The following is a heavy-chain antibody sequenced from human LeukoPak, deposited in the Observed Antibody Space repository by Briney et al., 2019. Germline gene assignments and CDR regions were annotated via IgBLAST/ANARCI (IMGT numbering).Heavy chain of an antibody. Sequence: GGSLRLSCAASGFTFSSSAMSWVRQAPGKGLEWVSSISGSGGSTYYADSVKGRFTISRDNAKNSLYLQMNSLRAEDTAVYYCASPTGSSGYGWDYWGQGTLVTVSS. J-gene: IGHJ4*02. CDR1: GFTFSSSA. CDR2: ISGSGGST. D-gene: IGHD3-22*01. V-gene: IGHV3-23*01. CDR3: ASPTGSSGYGWDY.